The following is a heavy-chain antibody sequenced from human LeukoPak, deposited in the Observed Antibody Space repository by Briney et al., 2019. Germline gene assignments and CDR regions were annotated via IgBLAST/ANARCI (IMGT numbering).Heavy chain of an antibody. J-gene: IGHJ3*02. CDR3: AKPLGIESYCGGDCYSPWRAFDI. CDR1: GFTFSSYG. CDR2: ISYDGSNK. V-gene: IGHV3-30*18. D-gene: IGHD2-21*02. Sequence: GGSLRLSCAASGFTFSSYGMHWVRQAPGKGLEWVAVISYDGSNKYYADSVKGRFTISRDNSKNTLYLQMNSLRAEDTAVYYCAKPLGIESYCGGDCYSPWRAFDIWGQGTMVTVSS.